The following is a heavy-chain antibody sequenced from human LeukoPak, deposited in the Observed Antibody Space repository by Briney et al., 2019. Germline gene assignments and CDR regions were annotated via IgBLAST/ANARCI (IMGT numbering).Heavy chain of an antibody. Sequence: GGSLRLSCAASGFTFSSYAMSWVRQAPGKGLEGVSAISGSGGSTYYADSVKGRFTISRDNSKNTLYLQMNSLRAEDTAVYYCAKSVTTGPRGYYYYGMDVWGQGTTVTVSS. V-gene: IGHV3-23*01. J-gene: IGHJ6*02. D-gene: IGHD4-17*01. CDR3: AKSVTTGPRGYYYYGMDV. CDR2: ISGSGGST. CDR1: GFTFSSYA.